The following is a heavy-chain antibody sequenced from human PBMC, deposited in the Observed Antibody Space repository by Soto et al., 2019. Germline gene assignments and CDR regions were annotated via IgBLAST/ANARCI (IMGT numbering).Heavy chain of an antibody. V-gene: IGHV1-69*01. CDR1: GGTFSSYA. CDR3: ARVYRSTVVIPGAFDI. J-gene: IGHJ3*02. CDR2: IIPIFGTA. D-gene: IGHD4-17*01. Sequence: QVQLVQSGAEVKKPGSSVKVSCKASGGTFSSYAISWVRQAPGQGLEWMGGIIPIFGTANYAQKFQGRVTITADESTSTAYMELSSLRSEDTAMYYCARVYRSTVVIPGAFDIWGQGTMVTVSS.